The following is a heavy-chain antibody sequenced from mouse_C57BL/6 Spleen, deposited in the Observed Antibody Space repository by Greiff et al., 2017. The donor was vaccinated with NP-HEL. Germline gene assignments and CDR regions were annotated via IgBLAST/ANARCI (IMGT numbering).Heavy chain of an antibody. J-gene: IGHJ3*01. D-gene: IGHD1-1*01. V-gene: IGHV5-12*01. CDR1: GFTFSDYY. CDR2: ISNGGGST. CDR3: ARPPYYGSSLAY. Sequence: EVMLVESGGGLVQPGGSLKLSCAASGFTFSDYYMYWVRQTPEKRLEWVAYISNGGGSTYYPDTVKGRFTISRDNAKNTLYLQMSRLKSEDTAMYYCARPPYYGSSLAYWGQGTLVTVSA.